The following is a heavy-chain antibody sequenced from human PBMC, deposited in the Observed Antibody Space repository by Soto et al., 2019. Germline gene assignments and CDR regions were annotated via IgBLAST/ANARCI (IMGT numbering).Heavy chain of an antibody. Sequence: ASVKVSCKASGGTFSSYAISWVRQAPGQGLEWMGGIIPIFGTANYAQKFQGRVTITADESTSTAYMELSSLRSEDTAVYYCATKNISYYDILTGFYYYGMDVWGQGTTVTVSS. D-gene: IGHD3-9*01. V-gene: IGHV1-69*13. CDR3: ATKNISYYDILTGFYYYGMDV. J-gene: IGHJ6*02. CDR1: GGTFSSYA. CDR2: IIPIFGTA.